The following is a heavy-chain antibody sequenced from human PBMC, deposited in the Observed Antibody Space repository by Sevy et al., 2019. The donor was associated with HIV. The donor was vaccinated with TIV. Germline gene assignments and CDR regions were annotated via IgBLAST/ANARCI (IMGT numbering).Heavy chain of an antibody. CDR1: GDSVSSNSAA. Sequence: KQSQTLSLTCAISGDSVSSNSAAWNWIRQSPSRGLEWLGRTYYRSKWYNDYAVSVKSRITINPDTSKNQFSLKLNSVTPEDTAVYYCARGEMYSSSDRYYYYYGMDVWGQGTTVTVSS. CDR3: ARGEMYSSSDRYYYYYGMDV. V-gene: IGHV6-1*01. CDR2: TYYRSKWYN. D-gene: IGHD6-6*01. J-gene: IGHJ6*02.